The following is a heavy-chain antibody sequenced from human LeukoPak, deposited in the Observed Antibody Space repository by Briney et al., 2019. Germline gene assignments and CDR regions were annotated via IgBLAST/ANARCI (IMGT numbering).Heavy chain of an antibody. Sequence: GGSLRLSCAASGFTFSSYSMNWVRQAPGKGLEWVSYISSSSSTIYYADSVKGRFTISRDNAKNSLYLQMNSLRAEDTAVYYCASRYDYYDSSGYYQPFDYWGQGTLVTVSS. CDR1: GFTFSSYS. J-gene: IGHJ4*02. D-gene: IGHD3-22*01. CDR3: ASRYDYYDSSGYYQPFDY. CDR2: ISSSSSTI. V-gene: IGHV3-48*04.